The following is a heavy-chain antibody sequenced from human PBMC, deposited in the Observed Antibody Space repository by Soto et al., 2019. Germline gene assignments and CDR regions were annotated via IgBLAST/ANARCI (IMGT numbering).Heavy chain of an antibody. CDR3: AHAYGGTSWPNDAFDV. CDR1: GFSLSADEVG. Sequence: ESGPTLVNPTQTLTLTCTFSGFSLSADEVGVGWIRQPPGKALEWLALIYWDDDARYRPSLKSRLTITKDTSENQVVLTMTNMDPVDTATYYCAHAYGGTSWPNDAFDVWGQGTVVTVSS. CDR2: IYWDDDA. V-gene: IGHV2-5*02. D-gene: IGHD2-2*01. J-gene: IGHJ3*01.